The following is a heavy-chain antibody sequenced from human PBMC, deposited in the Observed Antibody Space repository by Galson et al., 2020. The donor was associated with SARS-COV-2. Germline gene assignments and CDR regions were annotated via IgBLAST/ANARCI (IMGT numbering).Heavy chain of an antibody. CDR1: GGTFSSYA. D-gene: IGHD3-10*01. CDR2: IIPILGIA. J-gene: IGHJ6*03. CDR3: ARESSVSGSYYYYYMDV. V-gene: IGHV1-69*10. Sequence: SVKVSCKASGGTFSSYAISWVRQAPGQGLEWMGGIIPILGIANYAQKFQGRVTITADKSTSTAYMELSSLRSEDTAVYYCARESSVSGSYYYYYMDVWGKGTTVTVSS.